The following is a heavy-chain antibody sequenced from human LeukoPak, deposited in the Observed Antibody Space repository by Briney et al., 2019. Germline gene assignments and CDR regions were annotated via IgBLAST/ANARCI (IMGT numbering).Heavy chain of an antibody. J-gene: IGHJ4*02. CDR3: AKDVLPILGTTRGLDY. D-gene: IGHD1-26*01. Sequence: GGSLRLSCAASGFTFDDYAMHWVRQAPGKGLEWVSLISWDGGSTYYADSVKGRFTISRDNSKNSLYLQMSSLTPEDTALYYCAKDVLPILGTTRGLDYWGQGTLATVSS. CDR2: ISWDGGST. CDR1: GFTFDDYA. V-gene: IGHV3-43D*03.